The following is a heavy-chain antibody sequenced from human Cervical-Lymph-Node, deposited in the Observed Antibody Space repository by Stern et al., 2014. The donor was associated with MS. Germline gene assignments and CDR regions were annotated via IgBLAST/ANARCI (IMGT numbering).Heavy chain of an antibody. J-gene: IGHJ6*02. Sequence: VQLVQSGAEVKKPGSSVKVSCKASGGDFDTFAISWVRQAPGKGLEWMGGIVPVFGTVEYAQKFQGRVTITAEMSTSTSYMEVTNLRSEDTAVYYCAREISSLALDVWGQGTTVTVS. CDR2: IVPVFGTV. CDR3: AREISSLALDV. CDR1: GGDFDTFA. V-gene: IGHV1-69*06. D-gene: IGHD3-10*01.